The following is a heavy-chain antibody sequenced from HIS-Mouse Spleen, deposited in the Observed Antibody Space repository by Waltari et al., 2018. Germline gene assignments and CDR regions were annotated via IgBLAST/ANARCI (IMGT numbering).Heavy chain of an antibody. CDR1: GYTFTGYY. D-gene: IGHD2-2*01. J-gene: IGHJ3*02. CDR2: INPNSGGT. V-gene: IGHV1-2*02. CDR3: ARDSTGSPDAFDI. Sequence: QVQLVQSGAEVKKPGASVKVSCKASGYTFTGYYMHWVRQAPGKGLEWMEWINPNSGGTNYEQRFKGRVTMTRDTSISTAYMELSRLRSDDTAVYYCARDSTGSPDAFDIWGQGTMVTVSS.